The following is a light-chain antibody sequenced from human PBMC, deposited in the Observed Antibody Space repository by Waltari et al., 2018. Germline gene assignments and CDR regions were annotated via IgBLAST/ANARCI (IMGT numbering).Light chain of an antibody. CDR1: NIGSKP. V-gene: IGLV3-21*02. CDR3: QVWDGSSESYV. J-gene: IGLJ1*01. Sequence: SSVLTQPPSLSVAPGQTAKIPCRGNNIGSKPVHWYRQKPGQAPLVGLYDDDNRPSGIPDRFSGSNSGNTATLTINRVESGDEAAYYCQVWDGSSESYVFGSGTEVTVL. CDR2: DDD.